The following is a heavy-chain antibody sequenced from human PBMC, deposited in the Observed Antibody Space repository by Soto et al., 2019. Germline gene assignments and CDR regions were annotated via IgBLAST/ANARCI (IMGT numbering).Heavy chain of an antibody. V-gene: IGHV1-2*02. CDR1: GDGVSAFF. CDR3: ARESGGATATLDHYYFYMDV. J-gene: IGHJ6*03. D-gene: IGHD5-12*01. CDR2: INTNGGDT. Sequence: QVQLVQSGAEVTKPGASVKVSCKTSGDGVSAFFLHWVRQAPGQGVDWLWWINTNGGDTKYAKKFPGRVAMTSDTSIRTAYLDLSSMRSDDTAIYYFARESGGATATLDHYYFYMDVWGKRTTVTVSS.